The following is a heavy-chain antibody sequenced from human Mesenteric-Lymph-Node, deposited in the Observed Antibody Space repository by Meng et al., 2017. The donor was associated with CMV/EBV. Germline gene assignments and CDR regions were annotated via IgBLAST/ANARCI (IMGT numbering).Heavy chain of an antibody. CDR1: GYTLSNYY. V-gene: IGHV1-46*01. J-gene: IGHJ4*02. CDR2: INPTGGST. CDR3: ARSWYLDY. Sequence: KVSCRAFGYTLSNYYMHWVRQAPGQGLEWMGIINPTGGSTNYAQKFQGRVTMTRDTSTSTAYMELSSLRSEDTAIYYCARSWYLDYWGQGTLVTVSS.